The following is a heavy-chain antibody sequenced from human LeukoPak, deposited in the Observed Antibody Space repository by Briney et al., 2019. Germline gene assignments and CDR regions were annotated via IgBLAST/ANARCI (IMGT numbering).Heavy chain of an antibody. CDR2: IYYSGST. Sequence: SETLSLTCTVSGGSMNSFCWSWIRQPPGKGLEWIGCIYYSGSTNYNPSLKSRVTMSVDTSKNQFSLKLSSVTAADTAVYYCARDNKLDYWGQGTLVTVSS. D-gene: IGHD1/OR15-1a*01. J-gene: IGHJ4*02. V-gene: IGHV4-59*01. CDR1: GGSMNSFC. CDR3: ARDNKLDY.